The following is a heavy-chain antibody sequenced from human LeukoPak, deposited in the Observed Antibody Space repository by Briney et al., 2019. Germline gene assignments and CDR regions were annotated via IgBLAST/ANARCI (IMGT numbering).Heavy chain of an antibody. J-gene: IGHJ4*02. V-gene: IGHV3-23*01. CDR2: ISGNGGST. CDR3: AKGPHIVVVTAIDN. CDR1: GFTFSSYA. Sequence: GGSLRLSCAASGFTFSSYAMSWVRQAPGKGLEWVSGISGNGGSTYYADSVKGRFTISRDNSKDTVYLQMNSLRGEDMAVYYCAKGPHIVVVTAIDNWGQGTLVTVSS. D-gene: IGHD2-21*02.